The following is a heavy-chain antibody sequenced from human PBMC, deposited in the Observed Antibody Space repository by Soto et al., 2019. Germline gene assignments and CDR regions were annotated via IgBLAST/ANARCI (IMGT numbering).Heavy chain of an antibody. Sequence: ASVKVSCKASGYTLTSYGISWVRQAPGQGLEWMGWISAYNGNTNYAQKLQGRVTMTTDTSTSTAYMELRSLRSDDTAVYYCARIAAAGRYYYYGMDVWGQRTTVTVSS. D-gene: IGHD6-13*01. CDR2: ISAYNGNT. J-gene: IGHJ6*02. CDR3: ARIAAAGRYYYYGMDV. V-gene: IGHV1-18*01. CDR1: GYTLTSYG.